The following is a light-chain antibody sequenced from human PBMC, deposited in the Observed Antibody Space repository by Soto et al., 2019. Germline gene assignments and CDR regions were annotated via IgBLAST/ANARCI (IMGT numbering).Light chain of an antibody. CDR1: QDIRND. CDR2: KAS. Sequence: DIQMTQSTSSLSASVGDRVSITCRASQDIRNDLGWFQQKPGKAPKRLIYKASSLESGVPSRFSGSGSGTEFTLTISSLQPDDFATYYCQQYNSYSQTFGQGAKVDIK. V-gene: IGKV1-17*01. J-gene: IGKJ1*01. CDR3: QQYNSYSQT.